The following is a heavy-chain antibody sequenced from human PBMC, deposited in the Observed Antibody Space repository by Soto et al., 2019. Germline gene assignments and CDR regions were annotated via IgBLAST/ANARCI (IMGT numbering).Heavy chain of an antibody. D-gene: IGHD3-10*01. V-gene: IGHV4-4*02. CDR1: SGSISSSNW. Sequence: PSDTLSLTCAVSSGSISSSNWWSWVRQPPGKGLEWIGEIYHSGSTNYNPSLKSRVTISVDKSKNQFSLKLSSVTAADTAVYYCARNYYGSGSYYNDYWGQGTLVTVSS. CDR2: IYHSGST. CDR3: ARNYYGSGSYYNDY. J-gene: IGHJ4*02.